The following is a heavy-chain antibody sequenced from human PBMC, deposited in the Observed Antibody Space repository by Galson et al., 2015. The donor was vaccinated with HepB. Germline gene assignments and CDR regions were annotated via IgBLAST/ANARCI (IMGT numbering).Heavy chain of an antibody. Sequence: SLRLSCAASGFTFRTYWMSWVRQAPGKGLEWVANIKRDGSEIYYVDSVKGRFTISRDNAKNSLYLQMNSLRAEDTAVYYCARGTVRGDKNDAFDSWGQGTMVTVSS. CDR1: GFTFRTYW. V-gene: IGHV3-7*04. CDR3: ARGTVRGDKNDAFDS. D-gene: IGHD3-10*01. CDR2: IKRDGSEI. J-gene: IGHJ3*02.